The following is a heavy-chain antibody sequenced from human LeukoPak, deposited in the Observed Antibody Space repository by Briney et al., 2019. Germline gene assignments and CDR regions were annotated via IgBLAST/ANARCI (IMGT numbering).Heavy chain of an antibody. J-gene: IGHJ6*02. CDR3: GSGYYYYGMDV. CDR1: GGSFSGYY. Sequence: SETLSLTCAVYGGSFSGYYWNWIRQPPGKGLEWIGEINHSGSTNYNPSLKSRVTMSEDTSKNQFSLKLSSVTAADTAVYYCGSGYYYYGMDVWGQGTTVTVSS. CDR2: INHSGST. V-gene: IGHV4-34*01.